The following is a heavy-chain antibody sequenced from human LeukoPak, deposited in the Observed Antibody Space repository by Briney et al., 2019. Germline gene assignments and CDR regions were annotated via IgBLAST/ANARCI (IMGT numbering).Heavy chain of an antibody. CDR1: GFTVSSNY. CDR2: ISSSSSTI. D-gene: IGHD1-14*01. J-gene: IGHJ1*01. CDR3: ATGEGIEYFQH. V-gene: IGHV3-48*01. Sequence: PGGSLRLSCAASGFTVSSNYMSWVRQAPGKGLEWVSYISSSSSTIYYADSVKGRFTISRDNSKNTLYLRMNSLRAEDTAVYYCATGEGIEYFQHWGQGTLVTVSS.